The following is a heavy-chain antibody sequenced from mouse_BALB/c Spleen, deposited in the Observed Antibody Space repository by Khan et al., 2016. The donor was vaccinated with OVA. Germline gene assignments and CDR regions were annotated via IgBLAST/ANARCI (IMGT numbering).Heavy chain of an antibody. CDR1: GFSLTSYA. CDR3: ARHQFPLSMDS. CDR2: IWSDGRT. Sequence: QVQLKESGPDLVAPSQSLSITCTVSGFSLTSYAIHWVRPPPGKGLEWLVVIWSDGRTTYNSALKSRLSISKDNSKSQVFLKINSLQTDDTAMYYCARHQFPLSMDSWGQGTSVTVSA. V-gene: IGHV2-6-2*01. J-gene: IGHJ4*01.